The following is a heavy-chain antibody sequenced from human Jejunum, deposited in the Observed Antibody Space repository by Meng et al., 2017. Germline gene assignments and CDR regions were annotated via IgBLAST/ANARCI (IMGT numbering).Heavy chain of an antibody. Sequence: GESLKISCAASGLTFRNHGMHWVRQAPGKGLEWVAVIWYDGSNKDYSDSVKGRFTISRDNSKNTLYLQMNSLRAEDTAVYYCATEDFWSGSLYDDFGMDAWGQGTTVTVSS. CDR2: IWYDGSNK. V-gene: IGHV3-33*01. CDR1: GLTFRNHG. CDR3: ATEDFWSGSLYDDFGMDA. D-gene: IGHD3-3*01. J-gene: IGHJ6*02.